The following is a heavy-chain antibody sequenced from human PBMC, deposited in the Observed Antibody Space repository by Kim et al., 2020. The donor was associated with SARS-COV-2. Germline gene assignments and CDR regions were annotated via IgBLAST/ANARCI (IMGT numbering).Heavy chain of an antibody. CDR3: ARGESGYSYGSGWYFDY. J-gene: IGHJ4*02. D-gene: IGHD5-18*01. V-gene: IGHV1-18*01. CDR1: VYTFTSYG. CDR2: ISAYNGNT. Sequence: ASVKVSCKASVYTFTSYGISWVRQAPGQGLEWMGWISAYNGNTNYAQKLQGRVTMTTDTSTSTAYMELRSLRSDDTAVYYCARGESGYSYGSGWYFDYWGQGTLVTVSS.